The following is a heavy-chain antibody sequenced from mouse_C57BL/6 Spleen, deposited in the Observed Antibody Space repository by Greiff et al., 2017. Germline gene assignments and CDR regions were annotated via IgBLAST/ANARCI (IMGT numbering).Heavy chain of an antibody. D-gene: IGHD2-4*01. CDR2: ISSGSSTI. J-gene: IGHJ4*01. CDR1: GFTFSDYG. V-gene: IGHV5-17*01. Sequence: EVQLVESGGGLVKPGGSLKLSCAASGFTFSDYGMHWVRQAPEKGLEWVAYISSGSSTIYYADTVKGRFTISRDNAKNTLFLQMTSLRSEDTAMYYCARNYDYDEGYAMDYWGQGTSVTVSS. CDR3: ARNYDYDEGYAMDY.